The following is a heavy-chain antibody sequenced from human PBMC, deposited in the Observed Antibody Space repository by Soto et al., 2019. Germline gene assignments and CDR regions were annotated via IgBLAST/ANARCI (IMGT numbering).Heavy chain of an antibody. CDR2: ISGSGGST. D-gene: IGHD1-26*01. CDR1: GFIFSSYA. V-gene: IGHV3-23*01. J-gene: IGHJ4*02. Sequence: EVQLLESGGGLVQPGGSLRLSCAASGFIFSSYAMSWVRQAPGKGLEGVSAISGSGGSTYYADSVKGRFTISRDNSKNTLYLQMNSLRAEDTAVYYCAKPPSSGSNGYWGQGTLVTVSS. CDR3: AKPPSSGSNGY.